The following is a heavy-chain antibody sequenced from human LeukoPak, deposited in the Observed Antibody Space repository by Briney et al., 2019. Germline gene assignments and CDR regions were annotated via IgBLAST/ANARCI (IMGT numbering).Heavy chain of an antibody. Sequence: GGSLRLSCAASGFTFSSYWMSWVRQAPGKGLEWVANIKQDGSEKYYVDSVKGRFTISRDNAKNSLYLQMNSLRAEDTAVYYCARISSAPPTELEHHFDYWGQGTLVTVSS. J-gene: IGHJ4*02. CDR2: IKQDGSEK. CDR3: ARISSAPPTELEHHFDY. D-gene: IGHD6-19*01. V-gene: IGHV3-7*01. CDR1: GFTFSSYW.